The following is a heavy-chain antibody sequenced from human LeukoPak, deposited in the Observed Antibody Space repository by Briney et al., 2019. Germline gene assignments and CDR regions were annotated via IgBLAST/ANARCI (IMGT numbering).Heavy chain of an antibody. Sequence: PSETLSLTCTVSGVSIRSSTYYWGWIRQPPGKGLDWIGNVYYSGSTYYNPSLKSRVTISVDTSKNQISLELNSVTAADTAVYYCARQAISGYDPPPFDSWGQGTLVTVSS. CDR3: ARQAISGYDPPPFDS. CDR1: GVSIRSSTYY. D-gene: IGHD5-12*01. J-gene: IGHJ4*02. V-gene: IGHV4-39*01. CDR2: VYYSGST.